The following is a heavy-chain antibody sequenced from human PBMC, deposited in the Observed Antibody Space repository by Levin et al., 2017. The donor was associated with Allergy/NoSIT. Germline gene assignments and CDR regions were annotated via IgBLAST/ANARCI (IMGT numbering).Heavy chain of an antibody. CDR2: IRSRAYGGAT. CDR1: GFTFGDYP. D-gene: IGHD2-8*02. V-gene: IGHV3-49*03. J-gene: IGHJ5*02. Sequence: GGSLRLSCTASGFTFGDYPMSWFRQAPGEGLEWVGFIRSRAYGGATEYAASVKGRFTISRDDSKSLAYLQMNSLKTEDTAVYYCSRVLGHCTGLSCYRVQLAHPGRSWGQGTLVTVSS. CDR3: SRVLGHCTGLSCYRVQLAHPGRS.